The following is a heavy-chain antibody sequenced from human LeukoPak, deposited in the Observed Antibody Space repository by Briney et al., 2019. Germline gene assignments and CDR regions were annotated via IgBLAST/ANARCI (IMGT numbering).Heavy chain of an antibody. CDR1: GFTVSSYY. V-gene: IGHV3-23*01. J-gene: IGHJ5*02. CDR3: AKDRASSGVNWFDP. Sequence: GGSLRLSCAASGFTVSSYYMSWVRQAPGKGLEWVSGISVSGGSTYYADSVKGRFTISRDNSKNTLYLQMNSLRAEDTAVYYCAKDRASSGVNWFDPWGQGTLVTVSS. CDR2: ISVSGGST. D-gene: IGHD3-10*01.